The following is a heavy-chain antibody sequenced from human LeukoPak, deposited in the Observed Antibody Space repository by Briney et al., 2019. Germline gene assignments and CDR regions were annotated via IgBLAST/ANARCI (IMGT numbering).Heavy chain of an antibody. CDR3: ATCIAAAGTRWFDP. D-gene: IGHD6-13*01. J-gene: IGHJ5*02. Sequence: GASVKVSCKASGYTFTGYYMHWVRLAPGQGLEWMGWINPNSGGTNYAQKFQGRVTITADKSTSTAYMELSSLRSEDTAVYYCATCIAAAGTRWFDPWGQGTLVTVSS. CDR2: INPNSGGT. CDR1: GYTFTGYY. V-gene: IGHV1-2*02.